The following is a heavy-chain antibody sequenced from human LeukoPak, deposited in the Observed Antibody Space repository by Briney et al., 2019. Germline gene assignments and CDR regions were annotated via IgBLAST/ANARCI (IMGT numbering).Heavy chain of an antibody. CDR3: ARDAQLVGLGAFDI. Sequence: ASVKVSCKASGGTFSSYAISWVRQAPGQGLEWMGGIIPIFGTANYAQKFQGRVTITTDESTSTAYMELSSLRSEDTAVYYCARDAQLVGLGAFDIWGQGTMVTVFS. J-gene: IGHJ3*02. V-gene: IGHV1-69*05. CDR2: IIPIFGTA. CDR1: GGTFSSYA. D-gene: IGHD6-6*01.